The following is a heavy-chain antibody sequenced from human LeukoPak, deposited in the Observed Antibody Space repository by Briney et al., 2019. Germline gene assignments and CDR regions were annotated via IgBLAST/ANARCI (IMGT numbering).Heavy chain of an antibody. CDR1: GFTFSSYE. D-gene: IGHD4-17*01. V-gene: IGHV3-48*03. CDR2: ISSSGSTI. Sequence: GGSLRLSCAASGFTFSSYEMNWVRQAPGKGLEWVSYISSSGSTIYYADSVKGRFTISRVNAKNSLYLQMNSLRAEDTAVYYCARPGPYGHDAFDIWGQGTMVTVSS. CDR3: ARPGPYGHDAFDI. J-gene: IGHJ3*02.